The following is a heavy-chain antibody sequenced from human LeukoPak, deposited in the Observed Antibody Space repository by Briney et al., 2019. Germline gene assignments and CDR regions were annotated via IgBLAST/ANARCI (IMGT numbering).Heavy chain of an antibody. CDR2: ISGSGGST. D-gene: IGHD2-2*01. CDR1: GFTFSSYA. V-gene: IGHV3-23*01. CDR3: AKVRGKYCSSTSCYVLDY. J-gene: IGHJ4*02. Sequence: QSGGSLRLSCAASGFTFSSYAMSWVRQAPGKGLEWVSAISGSGGSTYYADSVEGRFTISRDNSKNTLYLQMNSLRAEDTAVYYCAKVRGKYCSSTSCYVLDYWGQGTLVTVSS.